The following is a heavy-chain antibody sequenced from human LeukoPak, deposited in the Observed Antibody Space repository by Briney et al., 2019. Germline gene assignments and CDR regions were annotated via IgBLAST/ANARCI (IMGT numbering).Heavy chain of an antibody. J-gene: IGHJ4*02. D-gene: IGHD3-22*01. Sequence: GGSLRLSWAASGFTFSSYGMHWVRQAPGKGLEWVAVISYDGSNKYYGDSVKGRFTIHRDNSKNTLYLQMNSLRAEDTAVYYCACNELDSSGYYYGGLIGTTLDYWGQGTLVTVSS. CDR3: ACNELDSSGYYYGGLIGTTLDY. V-gene: IGHV3-30*03. CDR1: GFTFSSYG. CDR2: ISYDGSNK.